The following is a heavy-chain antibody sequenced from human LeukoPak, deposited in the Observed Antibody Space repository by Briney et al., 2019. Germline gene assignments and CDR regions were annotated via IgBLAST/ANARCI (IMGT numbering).Heavy chain of an antibody. V-gene: IGHV3-49*04. D-gene: IGHD6-13*01. CDR1: GFTFGDYA. Sequence: PGGSLRLSCTASGFTFGDYAMSWVRQAPGKGLEWVGFIRSKAYGGTTEYAASVKGRFTISRDDSKSIAYLQMNSLKTEDTAVYYCTRVGGSSWGISYFDYWGQGTLVTVSS. CDR3: TRVGGSSWGISYFDY. J-gene: IGHJ4*02. CDR2: IRSKAYGGTT.